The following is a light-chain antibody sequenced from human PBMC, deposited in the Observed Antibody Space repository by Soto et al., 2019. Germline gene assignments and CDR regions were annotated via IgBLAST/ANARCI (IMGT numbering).Light chain of an antibody. Sequence: EIVLTQSPGTLSLSPGERATLSCRASQSVSSSYLAWYQQKPGQAPRLLIYGASSRATGVPDRFSGSGSGSDFTLTISRLEPEHFAMYYCQQYGSSPRTFGQGTKLEIK. V-gene: IGKV3-20*01. CDR1: QSVSSSY. CDR2: GAS. CDR3: QQYGSSPRT. J-gene: IGKJ2*01.